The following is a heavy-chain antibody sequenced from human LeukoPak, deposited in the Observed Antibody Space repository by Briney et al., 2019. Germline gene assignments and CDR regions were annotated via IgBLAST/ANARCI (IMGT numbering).Heavy chain of an antibody. J-gene: IGHJ5*01. CDR1: GGSFSGYY. V-gene: IGHV4-34*01. D-gene: IGHD6-13*01. CDR3: ARVGYSSSWYGSRSWFDP. CDR2: INHSGST. Sequence: SETLSLTCAVYGGSFSGYYWSWIRQPPGKGLEWIGEINHSGSTNYNPSLKSRVTISVDTSKNQFSLKLSSVTAADTAVYYCARVGYSSSWYGSRSWFDPWGQGTTVTVSS.